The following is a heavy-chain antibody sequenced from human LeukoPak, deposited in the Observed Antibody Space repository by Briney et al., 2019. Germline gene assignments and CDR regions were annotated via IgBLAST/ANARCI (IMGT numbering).Heavy chain of an antibody. CDR1: GFTFSAYA. CDR2: ISSSGSYI. J-gene: IGHJ4*02. V-gene: IGHV3-21*01. Sequence: GGSLRLSCEASGFTFSAYAMTWVRQAPGKGLEWVSSISSSGSYISYADSMKGRFTISRDNARNSLYLQMNNLRAEDTAVYYCARAQLAVAGTAFDYWGQGTLVTVSS. D-gene: IGHD6-19*01. CDR3: ARAQLAVAGTAFDY.